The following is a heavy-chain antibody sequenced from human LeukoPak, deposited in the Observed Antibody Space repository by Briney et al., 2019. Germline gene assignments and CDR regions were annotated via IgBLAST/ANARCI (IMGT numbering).Heavy chain of an antibody. D-gene: IGHD3-22*01. Sequence: GTSLRLSCAASGFIFSSYGIHWVRQAPGKGLEWVAIIWYDGSNKYYADSAKGRFTISRDNSKNALYLQMNSLRADDTAVYYCAKDNQYYYETSNYYYFDNWGQGTLVTVSS. CDR2: IWYDGSNK. CDR1: GFIFSSYG. J-gene: IGHJ4*02. V-gene: IGHV3-33*06. CDR3: AKDNQYYYETSNYYYFDN.